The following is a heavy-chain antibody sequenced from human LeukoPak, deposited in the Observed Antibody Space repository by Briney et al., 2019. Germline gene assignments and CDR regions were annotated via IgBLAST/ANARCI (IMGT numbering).Heavy chain of an antibody. Sequence: PGGSLRLSCAASGFTFSTYSMNWVRQAPGKGLEWVSYISSSSSTIYYADSVKGRFTTSRDNSKNTVYLQMNSLRAEDTAVYYCAKDCGTTGTTGWMFDYWGQGTPVTVSS. V-gene: IGHV3-48*01. CDR2: ISSSSSTI. CDR1: GFTFSTYS. CDR3: AKDCGTTGTTGWMFDY. J-gene: IGHJ4*02. D-gene: IGHD1-1*01.